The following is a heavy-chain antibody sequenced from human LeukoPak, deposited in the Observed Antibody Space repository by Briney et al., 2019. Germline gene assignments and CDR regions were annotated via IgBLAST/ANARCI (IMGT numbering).Heavy chain of an antibody. CDR1: GYTFTNYG. Sequence: ASVKISCKASGYTFTNYGISWVRQAPGQGLEWMGWISAYTGNTNYAQNFQGRVTMTTDTSTSTAFMELRSLRSDDTAVYYCARSGVGYFYDNTGYYPLDYWGQGTLVTVSS. V-gene: IGHV1-18*01. D-gene: IGHD3-22*01. CDR2: ISAYTGNT. CDR3: ARSGVGYFYDNTGYYPLDY. J-gene: IGHJ4*02.